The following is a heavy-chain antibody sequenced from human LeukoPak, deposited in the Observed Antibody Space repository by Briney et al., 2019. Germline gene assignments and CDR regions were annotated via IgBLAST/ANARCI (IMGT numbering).Heavy chain of an antibody. D-gene: IGHD3-3*01. CDR1: GGSISSGSYY. Sequence: PSQTLSLTCTVSGGSISSGSYYWSWTRQPAGKGLEWIGRIYTSGSTNYNPSLKSRVTISVDTSKNQFSLKLRSVTAADTAVYYCARTIFGEEYYMDVWGKGTTVTVSS. CDR2: IYTSGST. CDR3: ARTIFGEEYYMDV. V-gene: IGHV4-61*02. J-gene: IGHJ6*03.